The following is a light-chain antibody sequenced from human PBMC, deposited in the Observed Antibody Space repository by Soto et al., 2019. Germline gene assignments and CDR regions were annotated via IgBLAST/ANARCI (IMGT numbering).Light chain of an antibody. CDR1: SSNIGNNF. V-gene: IGLV1-51*01. J-gene: IGLJ2*01. Sequence: QSVLTQPPSVSAAPGQKVTISCSGSSSNIGNNFVSWYQQLPGTAPRLLIYDNNNRPSGIPDRFSGSQSGTSATMAITGLQTGDEADCFCGTWDSSLSVVIFGGGTKLTVL. CDR2: DNN. CDR3: GTWDSSLSVVI.